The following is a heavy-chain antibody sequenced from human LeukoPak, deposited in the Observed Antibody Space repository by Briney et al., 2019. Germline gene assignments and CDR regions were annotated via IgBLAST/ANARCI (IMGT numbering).Heavy chain of an antibody. J-gene: IGHJ4*02. V-gene: IGHV3-48*02. D-gene: IGHD3-22*01. CDR1: GFTFSSYS. CDR2: ISSSSSTI. Sequence: PGRCLRPSRAASGFTFSSYSMNWVRQAPRNWLEWVSYISSSSSTIYYADSVKGRFTISRDNAKNSLYLQMNSLRDEDTAVYYCARDPYYDSSGDYWGQGTLVTVSS. CDR3: ARDPYYDSSGDY.